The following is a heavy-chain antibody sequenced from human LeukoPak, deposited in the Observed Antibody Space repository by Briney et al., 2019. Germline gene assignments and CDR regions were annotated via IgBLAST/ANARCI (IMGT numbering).Heavy chain of an antibody. CDR2: IFSSAST. J-gene: IGHJ3*02. CDR1: GVSISSYY. D-gene: IGHD2-15*01. V-gene: IGHV4-59*01. Sequence: SETLSLTCTVSGVSISSYYWIWIRQPPGKALEGIGYIFSSASTNYNPSLKSRVNISVDTSKNQFSLKLSSVTAADTAVYYCARAQGGVVVVAARGAFDIWGQGTMVTVSS. CDR3: ARAQGGVVVVAARGAFDI.